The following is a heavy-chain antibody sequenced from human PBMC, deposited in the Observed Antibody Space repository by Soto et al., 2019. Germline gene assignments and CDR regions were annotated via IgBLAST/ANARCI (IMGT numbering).Heavy chain of an antibody. V-gene: IGHV4-59*01. CDR2: IYYSGST. D-gene: IGHD4-17*01. J-gene: IGHJ5*02. CDR3: ARLPWADYGGIFDP. Sequence: QVQLQESGPGLVKPSETLSLTCTVSGGSISSYYWSWIRQPPGKGLEWIGYIYYSGSTNYNPSLKSRVPISVDTSKNQFALKLSSATGADTAVYYWARLPWADYGGIFDPWCQGTLVSVSS. CDR1: GGSISSYY.